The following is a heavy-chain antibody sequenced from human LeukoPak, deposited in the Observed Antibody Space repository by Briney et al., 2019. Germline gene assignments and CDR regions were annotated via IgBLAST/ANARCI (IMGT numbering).Heavy chain of an antibody. CDR3: ASRQLVKDFPLYFDY. V-gene: IGHV1-69*13. D-gene: IGHD6-13*01. CDR2: IIPIFGTA. Sequence: WASLKLSCKASGVTFSSYAISWVRQAPGQGLEWMGGIIPIFGTADYAQKFQGRVTITADESTSTAYMELSSLRSEDTAVYYCASRQLVKDFPLYFDYRGQGTLVSVSS. CDR1: GVTFSSYA. J-gene: IGHJ4*02.